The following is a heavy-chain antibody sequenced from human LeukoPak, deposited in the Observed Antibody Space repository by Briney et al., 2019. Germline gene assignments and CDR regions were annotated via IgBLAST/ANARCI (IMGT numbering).Heavy chain of an antibody. D-gene: IGHD2-15*01. CDR3: AKWGLVVATSSSYYYYGMDV. CDR1: GFTFSSYA. Sequence: PGGSLRLSCAASGFTFSSYAMSWVRQAPGKGLEWVSAISGSGGSTYYADSVKGRFTISRDNSKNTLYLQMNSLRAEDTAVYYCAKWGLVVATSSSYYYYGMDVWGQGTTVTVSS. CDR2: ISGSGGST. V-gene: IGHV3-23*01. J-gene: IGHJ6*02.